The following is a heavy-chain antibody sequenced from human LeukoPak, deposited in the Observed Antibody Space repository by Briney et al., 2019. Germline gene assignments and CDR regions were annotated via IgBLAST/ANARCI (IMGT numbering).Heavy chain of an antibody. CDR3: ARVYFARFDP. CDR1: GGSFSGYY. D-gene: IGHD3-9*01. V-gene: IGHV4-34*01. J-gene: IGHJ5*02. Sequence: PSETLSLTCAVFGGSFSGYYWSWIRQPPGKGPEWIGEINHSGSTNHNSPLKSRVTISLDMSKNQFSLKLSSVTAADTAVYYCARVYFARFDPWGQGTLVTVSS. CDR2: INHSGST.